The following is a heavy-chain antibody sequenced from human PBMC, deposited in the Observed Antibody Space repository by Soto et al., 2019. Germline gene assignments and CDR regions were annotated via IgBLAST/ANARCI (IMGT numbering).Heavy chain of an antibody. J-gene: IGHJ6*02. CDR3: AREDDYGYRYINNGLDV. CDR2: ISFDGTKK. Sequence: QAQLVESGGGVVQPGRSLRLSCAASGFTFNIYALHWVRQAPGTGLEWVSVISFDGTKKYYSDSVKGRFTISRDTLKNTLVLQMTTLRVEDAALYFCAREDDYGYRYINNGLDVWGQGTTVTVSS. D-gene: IGHD4-17*01. CDR1: GFTFNIYA. V-gene: IGHV3-30-3*01.